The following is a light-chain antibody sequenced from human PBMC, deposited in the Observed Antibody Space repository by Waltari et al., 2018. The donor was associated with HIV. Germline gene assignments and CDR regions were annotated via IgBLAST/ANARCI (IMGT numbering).Light chain of an antibody. Sequence: SYEVTQPSSVSVSPGQTARITCSGDVLAKKYARWFQQKPGQAPVVVIYKDSERPSGIPERFSGSSSGTTVTLTISGAQVEDEADYYCYSAADNNRVVFGGGTKLTVL. J-gene: IGLJ2*01. CDR1: VLAKKY. CDR3: YSAADNNRVV. CDR2: KDS. V-gene: IGLV3-27*01.